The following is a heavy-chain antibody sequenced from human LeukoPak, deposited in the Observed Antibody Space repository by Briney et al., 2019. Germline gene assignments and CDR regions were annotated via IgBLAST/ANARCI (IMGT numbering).Heavy chain of an antibody. CDR3: ARDFLEWLPYS. CDR2: ITSGSNYM. J-gene: IGHJ4*02. CDR1: GFSFSYYS. Sequence: GGSLRLSCAASGFSFSYYSMHWVRQAPGKGLEWVSSITSGSNYMYYADSVKGRFTISRDNAKNSLYLQMNSLRAEDTAVYYCARDFLEWLPYSWGQGTLVTVSS. V-gene: IGHV3-21*01. D-gene: IGHD3-3*01.